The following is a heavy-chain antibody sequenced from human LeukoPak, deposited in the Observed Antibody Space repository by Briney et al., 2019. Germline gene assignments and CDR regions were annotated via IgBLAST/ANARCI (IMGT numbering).Heavy chain of an antibody. Sequence: PGGSLRLSCAASGFTFSSYEMNWVRQAPGKGLEWVSYISSSGSTIYYADSVKGRFTISRDNAKNSLYLQMNSLRAEDTAVYYCARDHYDFWSGYYNYFDYWGQGTLVTVSS. CDR2: ISSSGSTI. D-gene: IGHD3-3*01. CDR3: ARDHYDFWSGYYNYFDY. V-gene: IGHV3-48*03. J-gene: IGHJ4*02. CDR1: GFTFSSYE.